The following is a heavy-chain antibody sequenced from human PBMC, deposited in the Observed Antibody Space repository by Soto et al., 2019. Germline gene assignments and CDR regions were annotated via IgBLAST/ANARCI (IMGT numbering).Heavy chain of an antibody. V-gene: IGHV1-2*02. CDR2: INPATGAA. J-gene: IGHJ3*02. CDR1: GYPVTAYY. D-gene: IGHD3-3*01. CDR3: ARGGGVGVAGSAAFDM. Sequence: QLHLVQSGAVVKKPGASVTVSCSASGYPVTAYYMHWVRQAPGRGLEWMGGINPATGAAKYTQTFQGRVPMTKDTSTSTVFMELSGPTSGDTAVFYCARGGGVGVAGSAAFDMWGQGTLVTVSS.